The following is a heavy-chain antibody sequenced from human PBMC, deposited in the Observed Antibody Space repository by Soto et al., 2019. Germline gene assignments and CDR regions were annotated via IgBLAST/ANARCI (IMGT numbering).Heavy chain of an antibody. V-gene: IGHV3-48*03. D-gene: IGHD2-21*02. CDR2: ISHSGAAI. CDR1: GFTFGLYE. J-gene: IGHJ4*02. CDR3: VREAGEPVVVTTIGLDF. Sequence: AGGSLRLSCKASGFTFGLYEMSWVRQAPGKGLEWLSFISHSGAAIHYADSVKGRFTVSRDNAKNSLYLQMSNLRVEDTGVYYCVREAGEPVVVTTIGLDFWGQGTLVTVSS.